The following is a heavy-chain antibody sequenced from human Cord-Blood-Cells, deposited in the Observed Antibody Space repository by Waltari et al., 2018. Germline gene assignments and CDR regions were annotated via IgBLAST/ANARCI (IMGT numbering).Heavy chain of an antibody. D-gene: IGHD3-3*01. CDR1: GGSISSSSYY. CDR3: ASVRFLEWLLYY. J-gene: IGHJ4*02. V-gene: IGHV4-39*01. Sequence: QLQLQESGPGLVKPSETLSLTCTVSGGSISSSSYYWGWIRQPPGKGLEWIGSIYYSGSTYYNPSLKCRVTISVDTSKYQFSLKLSSVTAADTAVYYCASVRFLEWLLYYWGQGTLVTVSS. CDR2: IYYSGST.